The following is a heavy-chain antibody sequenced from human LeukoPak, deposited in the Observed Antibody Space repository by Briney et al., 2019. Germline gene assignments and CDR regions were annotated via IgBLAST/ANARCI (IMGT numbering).Heavy chain of an antibody. D-gene: IGHD6-19*01. CDR3: ARGRYSSGRYSYYFDY. V-gene: IGHV4-34*01. CDR2: INHSGST. J-gene: IGHJ4*02. Sequence: PSETLSLTCAVYGGSFSGYYWRWIRQPPGKGLEWIGEINHSGSTNYNPSLKSRVSISVDTSKNQFSLKLSSVTAAVTTVYYCARGRYSSGRYSYYFDYWGQGTLVTVSS. CDR1: GGSFSGYY.